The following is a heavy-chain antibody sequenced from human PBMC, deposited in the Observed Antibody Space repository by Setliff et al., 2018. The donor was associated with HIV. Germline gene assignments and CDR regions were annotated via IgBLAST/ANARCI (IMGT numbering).Heavy chain of an antibody. Sequence: GASVKVSCKASGYSFTDYYIHWVRQAPGQGLEWMGWINPKSDGTNYAQKFQGWITMTRDTSISTAYMGLSRLRSDDTAVYYCARDSGSYRIRGAFDIWGQGTMVTVSS. D-gene: IGHD1-26*01. CDR3: ARDSGSYRIRGAFDI. CDR2: INPKSDGT. J-gene: IGHJ3*02. CDR1: GYSFTDYY. V-gene: IGHV1-2*04.